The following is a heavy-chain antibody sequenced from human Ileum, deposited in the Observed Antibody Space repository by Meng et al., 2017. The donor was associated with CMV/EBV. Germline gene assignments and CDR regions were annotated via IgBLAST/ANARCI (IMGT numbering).Heavy chain of an antibody. J-gene: IGHJ4*02. V-gene: IGHV3-23*01. Sequence: GESLKISCAASGFTFTSYAMSWVRLAPGEGLEWVSSISGSGGSTYYADSVKGRFTISRDNSNNTLYLQMNSLRAEDTAVYDCAKDPYDSGGYYFDYWGQGTLVTVSS. D-gene: IGHD3-22*01. CDR3: AKDPYDSGGYYFDY. CDR1: GFTFTSYA. CDR2: ISGSGGST.